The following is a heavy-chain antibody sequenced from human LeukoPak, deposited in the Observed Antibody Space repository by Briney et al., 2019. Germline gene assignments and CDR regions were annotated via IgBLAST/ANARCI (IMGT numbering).Heavy chain of an antibody. CDR1: GGSISSYY. CDR2: IYYSGST. J-gene: IGHJ6*03. CDR3: ARVPPGYYYYMDV. V-gene: IGHV4-59*01. Sequence: SETLSLTCTVSGGSISSYYWNWIRQPPGKGLEWIGYIYYSGSTNYNPSLKSRVTISVDTSKNQFSLKLSSVTAADTAVYYCARVPPGYYYYMDVWGKGTTVTVSS.